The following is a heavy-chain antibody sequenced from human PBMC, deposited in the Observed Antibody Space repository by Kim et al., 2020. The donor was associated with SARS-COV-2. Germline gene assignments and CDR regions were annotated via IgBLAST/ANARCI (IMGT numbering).Heavy chain of an antibody. J-gene: IGHJ3*02. CDR1: GGSISSSSYY. V-gene: IGHV4-39*07. CDR2: IYYSGST. CDR3: ARDTGITIFGTPLAAFDI. Sequence: SETLSLTCTVSGGSISSSSYYWGWIRQPPGKGLEWIGSIYYSGSTYYNPSLKSRVTISVDTSKNQFSLKLSSVTAADTAVYYCARDTGITIFGTPLAAFDIWGQGTMVTVSS. D-gene: IGHD3-3*01.